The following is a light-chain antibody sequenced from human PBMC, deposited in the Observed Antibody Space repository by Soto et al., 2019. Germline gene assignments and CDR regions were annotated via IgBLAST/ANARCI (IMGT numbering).Light chain of an antibody. CDR1: QSISSW. CDR3: KQYNSYWT. Sequence: DTQMTQSPSTLSASVGDRVTITCRASQSISSWLAWYQQKPGKAPKLLIYDASSLESGVPSRFSGSGSGTEFTLTISSLQPDDFATYYCKQYNSYWTFGQGTKVDIK. CDR2: DAS. J-gene: IGKJ1*01. V-gene: IGKV1-5*01.